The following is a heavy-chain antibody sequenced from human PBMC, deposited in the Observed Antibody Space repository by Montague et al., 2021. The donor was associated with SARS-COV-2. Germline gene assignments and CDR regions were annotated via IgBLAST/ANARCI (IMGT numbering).Heavy chain of an antibody. CDR3: LNYHGSGSYGDF. J-gene: IGHJ4*02. Sequence: SWRLSCAASGFPFSTYAMTLFRQAPGKGLEWVSSISASGVRTHYPDSVKGRFTISRDNSKNTLYLQMSSLRAEDTAVYFCLNYHGSGSYGDFWGQGTLVTVSP. V-gene: IGHV3-23*01. D-gene: IGHD3-10*01. CDR1: GFPFSTYA. CDR2: ISASGVRT.